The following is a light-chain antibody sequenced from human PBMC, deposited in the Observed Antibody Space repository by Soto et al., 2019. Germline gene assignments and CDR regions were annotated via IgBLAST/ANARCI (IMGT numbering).Light chain of an antibody. CDR3: NSYTSSTAYV. J-gene: IGLJ1*01. Sequence: QSVLTQPASVSGSPGQSITISCTGTSSDGGGYNYVSWYQLHPGKTPKLIIYEVSNRPSGVSSRFSGSKSGNTASLTISGLQAEDEADYYCNSYTSSTAYVFGTGTKVP. CDR2: EVS. V-gene: IGLV2-14*01. CDR1: SSDGGGYNY.